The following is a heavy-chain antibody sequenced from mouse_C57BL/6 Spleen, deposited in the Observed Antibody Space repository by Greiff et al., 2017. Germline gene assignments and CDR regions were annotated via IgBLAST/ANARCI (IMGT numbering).Heavy chain of an antibody. CDR1: GYTFTSYG. V-gene: IGHV1-81*01. CDR3: AHYYGSSYPYYFDY. J-gene: IGHJ2*01. CDR2: IYPRSGNT. Sequence: VQLQQSGAELARPGASVKLSCKASGYTFTSYGISWVKQRTGQGLEWIGEIYPRSGNTYYNEKFKGKATLTADTSSSTAYMELRSLTSEDSAVYFCAHYYGSSYPYYFDYWGQGTTLTVSS. D-gene: IGHD1-1*01.